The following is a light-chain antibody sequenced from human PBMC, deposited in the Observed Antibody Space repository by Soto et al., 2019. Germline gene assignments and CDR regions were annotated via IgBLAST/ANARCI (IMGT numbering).Light chain of an antibody. CDR1: QSVSSY. CDR3: QQYNDGPIT. CDR2: DAS. Sequence: EIVLTQSPATLSLSPGERATLSCRASQSVSSYLAWYQQKPGQAPRLLIYDASNRATGIPARFSGSGSGTDFTLTTSSLQYEDFALYYCQQYNDGPITFGQGTRLELK. V-gene: IGKV3-11*01. J-gene: IGKJ5*01.